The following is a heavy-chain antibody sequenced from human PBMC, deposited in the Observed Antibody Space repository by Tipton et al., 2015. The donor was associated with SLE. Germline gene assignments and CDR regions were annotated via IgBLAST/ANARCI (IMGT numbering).Heavy chain of an antibody. D-gene: IGHD3-3*01. CDR1: GFAFSSYA. CDR3: AKLGLGVVIDY. J-gene: IGHJ4*02. V-gene: IGHV3-23*03. Sequence: GSLRLSCAASGFAFSSYAMSWVRQAPGKGLEWVSFIYSAGTTTYYADSVKGRFTISRDNSKNTLYLQMNSLRDEDTAAYYCAKLGLGVVIDYWGQGTLVTVSS. CDR2: IYSAGTTT.